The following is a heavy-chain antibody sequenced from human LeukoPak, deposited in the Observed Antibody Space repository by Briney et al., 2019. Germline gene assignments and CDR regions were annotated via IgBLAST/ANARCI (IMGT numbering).Heavy chain of an antibody. J-gene: IGHJ4*02. CDR2: IYHSGST. Sequence: SQTLSLTCTVSGYSISSGYYWGWIRQPPGKGLEWIGSIYHSGSTYYNPSLKSRVTISVDTSKNQFSLKLSSVTAADTAVYYCARDPITMVRGVTIDYWGQGTLVTVSS. V-gene: IGHV4-38-2*02. CDR3: ARDPITMVRGVTIDY. D-gene: IGHD3-10*01. CDR1: GYSISSGYY.